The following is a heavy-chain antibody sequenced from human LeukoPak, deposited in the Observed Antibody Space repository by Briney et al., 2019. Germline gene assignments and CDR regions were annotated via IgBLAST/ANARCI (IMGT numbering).Heavy chain of an antibody. J-gene: IGHJ6*02. V-gene: IGHV3-48*01. CDR3: ARDRLGIQLWSYYYYGMDV. D-gene: IGHD5-18*01. Sequence: GGSLRLSCAASGFTFSSYSMNWVRQAPGKGLEWVSYISSSSTIYYADSVKGRFTISRDNAKNSLYLQMNSLRAEDTAVYYCARDRLGIQLWSYYYYGMDVWGQGTTVTVSS. CDR1: GFTFSSYS. CDR2: ISSSSTI.